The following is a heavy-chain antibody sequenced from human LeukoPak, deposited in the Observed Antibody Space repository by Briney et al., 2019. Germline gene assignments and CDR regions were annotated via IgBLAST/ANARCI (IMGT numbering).Heavy chain of an antibody. CDR1: GFTFNNYA. V-gene: IGHV3-23*01. CDR3: AKSGSLNMVRGDDY. Sequence: GGSLRLSRAASGFTFNNYALSWVRQAPGKGLEWVSAISGTGGSTYYADSVKGRFTISRDNSKNTLYLLMNSLRDEDTALYYCAKSGSLNMVRGDDYWGQGTLVTVSS. CDR2: ISGTGGST. D-gene: IGHD3-10*01. J-gene: IGHJ4*02.